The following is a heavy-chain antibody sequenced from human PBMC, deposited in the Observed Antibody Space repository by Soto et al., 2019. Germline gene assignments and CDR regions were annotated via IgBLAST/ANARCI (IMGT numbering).Heavy chain of an antibody. CDR1: EFTFNTSN. Sequence: XGSRRLSCVASEFTFNTSNMNWVRQAPGKGLEWVSSISSSSGSIYYADSVKGRFTISRDNAKNSLYLQMNSLRAEDTAVYYCARDSPRTRGYFDLWGRGTLVTVSS. D-gene: IGHD5-12*01. CDR2: ISSSSGSI. CDR3: ARDSPRTRGYFDL. J-gene: IGHJ2*01. V-gene: IGHV3-21*06.